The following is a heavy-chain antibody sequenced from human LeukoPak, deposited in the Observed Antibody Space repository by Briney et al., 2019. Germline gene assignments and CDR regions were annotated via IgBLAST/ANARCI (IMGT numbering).Heavy chain of an antibody. CDR3: ARGRYYGDYNYYYYYYMDV. CDR2: INSDGINT. V-gene: IGHV3-74*01. J-gene: IGHJ6*03. Sequence: GGSLRLSCAASGFTFSNYWMHWVRQAPGKGLVWVSRINSDGINTSYADSVKGRFTISRDNAKNTLNLQMNSLRAEDTAVYYCARGRYYGDYNYYYYYYMDVWGKGTTVTISS. CDR1: GFTFSNYW. D-gene: IGHD4-17*01.